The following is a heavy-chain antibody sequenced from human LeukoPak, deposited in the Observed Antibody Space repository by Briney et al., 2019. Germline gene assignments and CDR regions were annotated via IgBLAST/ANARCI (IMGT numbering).Heavy chain of an antibody. Sequence: GGSLRLSCAASGFTFSNVWMSWVRQAPGKGLEWVGRIKSKTDGGTTDYAAPVKGRFTISRDDSKNTLYLQMNSLKTEDTAVYYCTTDIRVAGYYFDYWGQGTLVTVSS. V-gene: IGHV3-15*01. CDR1: GFTFSNVW. D-gene: IGHD6-19*01. J-gene: IGHJ4*02. CDR3: TTDIRVAGYYFDY. CDR2: IKSKTDGGTT.